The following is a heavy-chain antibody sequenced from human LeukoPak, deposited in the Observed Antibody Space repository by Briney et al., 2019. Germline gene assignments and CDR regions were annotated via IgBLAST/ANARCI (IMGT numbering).Heavy chain of an antibody. D-gene: IGHD2/OR15-2a*01. V-gene: IGHV1-2*02. CDR1: GFTFTDYY. J-gene: IGHJ4*02. Sequence: GASVKVSCKSSGFTFTDYYIHWVRQAPGQGLEWMGYIGPHSSATSSPQEFQGRVTMTRDTSMSTAYMELTRLTSDDTVVYYCAREGNGLLSKDFDYWGQGTLVTVSS. CDR2: IGPHSSAT. CDR3: AREGNGLLSKDFDY.